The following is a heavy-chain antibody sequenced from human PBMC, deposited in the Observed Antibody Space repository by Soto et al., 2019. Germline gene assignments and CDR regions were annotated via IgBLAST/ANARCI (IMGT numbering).Heavy chain of an antibody. CDR2: IYYSGST. V-gene: IGHV4-31*03. CDR1: GGSINSGGYY. CDR3: ARRSISKKIDS. Sequence: QVQLQESGPGLVKPSQTLTLTFSVSGGSINSGGYYWTWIRQHPGKGLEWIGNIYYSGSTSYKPSLKSRVTISLDTSKTHFSLKLSSVTAADTAVYYCARRSISKKIDSWGQGTLVTVSS. D-gene: IGHD2-2*01. J-gene: IGHJ4*02.